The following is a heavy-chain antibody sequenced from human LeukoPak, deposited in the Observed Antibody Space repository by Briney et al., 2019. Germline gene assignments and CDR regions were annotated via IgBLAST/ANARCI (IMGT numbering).Heavy chain of an antibody. V-gene: IGHV1-2*02. CDR3: ARDKTLGELSFDY. D-gene: IGHD3-16*02. J-gene: IGHJ4*02. Sequence: ASVKVSCKASGYTFTGYYMHWVRQAPGQGLEWMGWINPNSGGTNYAQKFQGRVTMTRDTSISTAYMELSRLRSDDTDVYYCARDKTLGELSFDYWGQGTLVTVSS. CDR1: GYTFTGYY. CDR2: INPNSGGT.